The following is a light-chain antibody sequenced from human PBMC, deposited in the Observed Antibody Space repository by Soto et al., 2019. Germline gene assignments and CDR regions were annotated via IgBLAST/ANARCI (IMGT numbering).Light chain of an antibody. Sequence: EIGLTQSPGTLSLSPGERATLSCRASQSVSSSYLAWYQQKPGQAPRLLIYGASSRATGIPDRFSGSGSGTDFTLTISRLEPENFAVYYCQQYGSSPCTFGQGTKVEIK. J-gene: IGKJ1*01. CDR2: GAS. CDR3: QQYGSSPCT. V-gene: IGKV3-20*01. CDR1: QSVSSSY.